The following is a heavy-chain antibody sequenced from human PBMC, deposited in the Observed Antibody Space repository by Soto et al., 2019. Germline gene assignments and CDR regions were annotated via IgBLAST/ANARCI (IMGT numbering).Heavy chain of an antibody. D-gene: IGHD2-21*02. CDR3: ARAVVTTIYYYYYGMDV. V-gene: IGHV3-23*01. CDR1: GFTFSSYA. Sequence: GGSLRLSCAASGFTFSSYAMSWVRQAPGKGLEWVSAISGSGGSTYCADSVKGRFTISRDNSKNTLYLQMNSLRAEDTAVYYCARAVVTTIYYYYYGMDVWGQGTTVTVSS. CDR2: ISGSGGST. J-gene: IGHJ6*02.